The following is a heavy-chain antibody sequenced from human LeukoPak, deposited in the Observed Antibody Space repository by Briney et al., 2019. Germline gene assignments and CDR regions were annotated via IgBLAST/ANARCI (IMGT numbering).Heavy chain of an antibody. CDR1: GFTFSIYW. J-gene: IGHJ4*02. CDR3: AREGYYDSSAYYSFDY. Sequence: PGGSLRLSCAASGFTFSIYWMSWVRQAPGKGLEWVANIKQDGSEKYYVDSVKGRFTISRDNAKNSLYLQMNSLRAEDTAVYYCAREGYYDSSAYYSFDYWGQGTLVTVSS. CDR2: IKQDGSEK. D-gene: IGHD3-22*01. V-gene: IGHV3-7*01.